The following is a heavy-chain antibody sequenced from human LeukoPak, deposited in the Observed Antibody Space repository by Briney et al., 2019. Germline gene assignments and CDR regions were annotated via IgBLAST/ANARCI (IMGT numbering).Heavy chain of an antibody. V-gene: IGHV4-4*02. CDR1: GFTFSNAW. D-gene: IGHD2-15*01. CDR2: IYYGGSA. J-gene: IGHJ5*02. Sequence: PGGSLRLSCAASGFTFSNAWMSWVRQTPGKGLEWIGNIYYGGSAYYNPSLKSRVTISVDTSKNQFSLKLSSVTAADTAVYYCARQPNIVVVDNWFDPWGQGTLVAVSS. CDR3: ARQPNIVVVDNWFDP.